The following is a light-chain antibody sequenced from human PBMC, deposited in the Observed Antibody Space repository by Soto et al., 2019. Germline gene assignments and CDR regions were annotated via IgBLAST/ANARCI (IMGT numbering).Light chain of an antibody. J-gene: IGLJ2*01. CDR2: EVS. CDR3: SSYTSSRV. Sequence: QSVLTQPASVSGSPGQSITISCTGTSSDVGGYNYVSWYQQHPGKAPKLMIYEVSNRPSGVSNRFSGSKSGNTASLTISGLQAEDEADYYCSSYTSSRVFGGGPKLTVL. CDR1: SSDVGGYNY. V-gene: IGLV2-14*01.